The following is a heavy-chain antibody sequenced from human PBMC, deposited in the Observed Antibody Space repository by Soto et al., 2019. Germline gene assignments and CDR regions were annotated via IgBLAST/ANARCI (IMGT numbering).Heavy chain of an antibody. CDR2: IYYSGST. V-gene: IGHV4-59*01. J-gene: IGHJ4*02. D-gene: IGHD3-10*01. CDR1: GGSISSYY. CDR3: AGVHGSGSFDY. Sequence: SETLSLTCTVSGGSISSYYWSWIRQPPGKGLEWIGYIYYSGSTNYNPSLKSRVTISVDTSKNQFSLKLSSVTAADTAVYYCAGVHGSGSFDYWGQGTLVTVSS.